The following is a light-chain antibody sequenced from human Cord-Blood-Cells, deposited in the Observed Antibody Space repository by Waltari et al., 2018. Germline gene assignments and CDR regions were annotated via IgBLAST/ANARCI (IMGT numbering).Light chain of an antibody. CDR3: QQSYSTPYT. J-gene: IGKJ2*01. CDR2: AAS. CDR1: QSISSY. V-gene: IGKV1-39*01. Sequence: DIQMTQSPSSLSESVGDRVTITFRARQSISSYLNWYQQKPGKAPKLLIYAASSLQSGVPSRFSGSGSGTDFTLTISSLQPEDFATYYCQQSYSTPYTFGQGTKLEIK.